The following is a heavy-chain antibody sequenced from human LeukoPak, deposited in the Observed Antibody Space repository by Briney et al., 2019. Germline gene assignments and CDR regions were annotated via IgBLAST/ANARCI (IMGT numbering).Heavy chain of an antibody. J-gene: IGHJ4*02. CDR3: AKADSKLAYCGGDCYS. CDR2: ISGSGGST. Sequence: GGSLRLSCAASGFTFSSYAMSWVRQAPGKGPEWVSAISGSGGSTYYADSVKGRFTISRDNSKNTLYLQMNSLRAEDTAVYYCAKADSKLAYCGGDCYSWGQGTLVTVSS. CDR1: GFTFSSYA. V-gene: IGHV3-23*01. D-gene: IGHD2-21*01.